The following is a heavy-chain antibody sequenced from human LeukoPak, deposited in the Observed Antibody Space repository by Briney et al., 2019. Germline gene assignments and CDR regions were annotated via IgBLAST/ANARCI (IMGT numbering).Heavy chain of an antibody. V-gene: IGHV3-21*01. D-gene: IGHD6-6*01. Sequence: PGGSLRLSCAASGFTFSSFSMNWVRQAPGKGLEWVSSISSSSYIFYADSVKGRFTISRDNANSSLYLNMSSLRAEDTAVYYCARDSTSTYYYYMDVWGKGTTVTVSS. J-gene: IGHJ6*03. CDR2: ISSSSYI. CDR3: ARDSTSTYYYYMDV. CDR1: GFTFSSFS.